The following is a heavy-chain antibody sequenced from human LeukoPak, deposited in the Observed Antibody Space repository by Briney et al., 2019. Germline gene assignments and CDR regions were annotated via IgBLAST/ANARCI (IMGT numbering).Heavy chain of an antibody. J-gene: IGHJ4*02. D-gene: IGHD5-12*01. CDR1: GGSVSGYY. CDR2: IYSSGSN. CDR3: ASFNQDIVATTDDY. Sequence: SETLSRTCTVSGGSVSGYYWSWIRQPAGKGLEWIGRIYSSGSNNYNPSLKSRVTMSLDTSKNQLSLKLSSVTAADTAVYYCASFNQDIVATTDDYWGQGTLVTVSS. V-gene: IGHV4-4*07.